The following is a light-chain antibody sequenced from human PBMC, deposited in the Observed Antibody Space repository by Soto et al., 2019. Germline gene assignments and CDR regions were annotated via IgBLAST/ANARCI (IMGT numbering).Light chain of an antibody. CDR2: DAS. CDR3: QQYNNYSWT. Sequence: DIQMTQSPSSVSASVGDRVTITCRASQDIFNYLAWYQQKPGKAPKLLIYDASSLKSGVPSRFSGSGSGTEFTLTISSLQPDDFASYYCQQYNNYSWTFGQGTKVDI. CDR1: QDIFNY. V-gene: IGKV1-5*01. J-gene: IGKJ1*01.